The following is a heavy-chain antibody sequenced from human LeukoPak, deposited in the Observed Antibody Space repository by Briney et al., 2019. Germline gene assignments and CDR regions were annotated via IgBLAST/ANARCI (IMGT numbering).Heavy chain of an antibody. CDR1: GFTFSSYG. CDR3: ARDPLEWEHAFDI. D-gene: IGHD1-26*01. CDR2: ISYDGSNK. Sequence: PGRSLRLSCAASGFTFSSYGMHWVRQAPGKGLEWVAVISYDGSNKYYADSVKGRFTISRDNSKNTLYLQMNSLRAEDTAVYYCARDPLEWEHAFDIWGQGTVVTVSS. J-gene: IGHJ3*02. V-gene: IGHV3-30*03.